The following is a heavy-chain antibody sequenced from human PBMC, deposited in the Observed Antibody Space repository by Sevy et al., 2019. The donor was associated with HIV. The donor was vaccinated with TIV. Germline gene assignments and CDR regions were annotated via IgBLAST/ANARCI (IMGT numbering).Heavy chain of an antibody. D-gene: IGHD2-2*01. J-gene: IGHJ5*02. V-gene: IGHV3-21*06. CDR1: GFTFSSYR. Sequence: GGSLRLSCAASGFTFSSYRMNWVRQAPGKGLEWVSSISQSSSYIYYADSVKGRFTISRDNAKNSLYLQMSSLRAEDTAGYYCAGVGGVPPNWFDPWGQGTLVTVSS. CDR3: AGVGGVPPNWFDP. CDR2: ISQSSSYI.